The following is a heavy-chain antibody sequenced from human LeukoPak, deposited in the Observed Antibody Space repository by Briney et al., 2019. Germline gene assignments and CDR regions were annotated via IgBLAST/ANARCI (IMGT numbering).Heavy chain of an antibody. Sequence: ASVKVSCKPSGYTFSSSGISWVRQAPGQGLEWMGWISAYNGNTDYEKKLQGRVTMTTDTSTSTAYMELRSLRSDDTAVYYCARYSGVVAPGYGMDVWGQGTTVTVSS. CDR2: ISAYNGNT. CDR3: ARYSGVVAPGYGMDV. V-gene: IGHV1-18*01. J-gene: IGHJ6*02. CDR1: GYTFSSSG. D-gene: IGHD3-3*01.